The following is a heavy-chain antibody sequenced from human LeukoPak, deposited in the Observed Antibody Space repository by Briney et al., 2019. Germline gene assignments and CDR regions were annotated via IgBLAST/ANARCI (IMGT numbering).Heavy chain of an antibody. CDR1: GGSISSYY. CDR2: IYYSGST. V-gene: IGHV4-59*08. D-gene: IGHD3-10*01. CDR3: ARAPSNYYGSGSYFYDY. Sequence: PSETLSLTCTVSGGSISSYYWSWIRQPPGKGLEWIGYIYYSGSTNYNPSLKSRVTISVDTSKNQFSLKLSSVTAADTAVYYCARAPSNYYGSGSYFYDYWGQGTLVTVSS. J-gene: IGHJ4*02.